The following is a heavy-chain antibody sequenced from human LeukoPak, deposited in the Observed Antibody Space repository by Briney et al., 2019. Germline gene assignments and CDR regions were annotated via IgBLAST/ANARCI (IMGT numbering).Heavy chain of an antibody. D-gene: IGHD3-22*01. CDR3: ARTPHYYDSSGYSNWFDP. CDR1: GGSVSSGSYY. Sequence: PSETLSLTCTVSGGSVSSGSYYWSWIRQPPGKGLEWIGYIYYSGSTNYNPSLKSRVTISVDTSKNQFSLKLSSVTAADTAVYYCARTPHYYDSSGYSNWFDPWGQGTLVTVSS. CDR2: IYYSGST. V-gene: IGHV4-61*01. J-gene: IGHJ5*02.